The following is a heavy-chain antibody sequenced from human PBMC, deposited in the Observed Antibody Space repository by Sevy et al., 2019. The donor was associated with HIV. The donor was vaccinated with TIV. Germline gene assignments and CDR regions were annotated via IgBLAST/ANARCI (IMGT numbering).Heavy chain of an antibody. J-gene: IGHJ5*02. CDR3: ARDGFRELLALGWFDP. V-gene: IGHV3-7*03. D-gene: IGHD3-10*01. Sequence: GGSLRLSCAASGFTFSSYWMSWVRQAPGKGLEWVANIKQDGSEKYYVDSVKGRFTISRDNAKNSLYLQMNGLGAEDTAVYYCARDGFRELLALGWFDPWGQGTLVTVSS. CDR2: IKQDGSEK. CDR1: GFTFSSYW.